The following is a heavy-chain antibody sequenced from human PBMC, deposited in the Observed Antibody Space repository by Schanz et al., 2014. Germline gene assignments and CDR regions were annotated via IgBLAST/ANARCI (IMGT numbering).Heavy chain of an antibody. J-gene: IGHJ4*02. Sequence: EVHLLDSGGGLVQPGGSLRLSCAASGFTFSSYAMSWVRQAPGKGLEWVSSISSGGNPYYANSVKGRFGISRDNSNKTVDLQMNSLRAEDTALYYCVRDELLWFGEVLSLDYWGQGALVTVSS. CDR3: VRDELLWFGEVLSLDY. CDR1: GFTFSSYA. D-gene: IGHD3-10*01. V-gene: IGHV3-23*01. CDR2: ISSGGNP.